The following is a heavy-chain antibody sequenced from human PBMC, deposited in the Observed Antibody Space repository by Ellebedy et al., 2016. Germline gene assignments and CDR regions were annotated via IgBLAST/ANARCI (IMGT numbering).Heavy chain of an antibody. D-gene: IGHD3-16*01. V-gene: IGHV3-74*01. CDR3: VVGDLSWVNP. CDR1: GFTFSTSW. CDR2: VSGDGSST. Sequence: GGSLRLXXAASGFTFSTSWMHWVRQAPGKGLLWVSRVSGDGSSTAYADSVRGRLTISRDNTKNTLSLQMNSLRAEDTAVYYCVVGDLSWVNPWGQGTLVTVSS. J-gene: IGHJ5*02.